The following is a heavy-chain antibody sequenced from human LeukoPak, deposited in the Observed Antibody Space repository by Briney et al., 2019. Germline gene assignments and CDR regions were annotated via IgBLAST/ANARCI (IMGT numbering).Heavy chain of an antibody. Sequence: GGSLRLSCAASGFTFSSYAMHWVRQAPGKGLERVAVISYDGSNKYYADSVKGRFTISRDNSKNTLYLQINSLRAEDTAVYYCASVRGSYYGYEIDYWGQGTLVTVSS. V-gene: IGHV3-30-3*01. CDR2: ISYDGSNK. CDR1: GFTFSSYA. CDR3: ASVRGSYYGYEIDY. D-gene: IGHD1-26*01. J-gene: IGHJ4*02.